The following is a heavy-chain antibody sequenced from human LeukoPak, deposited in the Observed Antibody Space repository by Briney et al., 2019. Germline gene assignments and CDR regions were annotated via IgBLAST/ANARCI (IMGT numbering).Heavy chain of an antibody. Sequence: SETLSLTCTVSGGSIRSGSHYWAWIRQPPGKGLERIGSIYYSGSTYYNPSLENRVTISIDTSKNHFSLKLSSLSAADTSVYYCAKRDDSGGNLVDLWGQGTLVTVS. J-gene: IGHJ4*02. D-gene: IGHD3-22*01. V-gene: IGHV4-39*02. CDR3: AKRDDSGGNLVDL. CDR2: IYYSGST. CDR1: GGSIRSGSHY.